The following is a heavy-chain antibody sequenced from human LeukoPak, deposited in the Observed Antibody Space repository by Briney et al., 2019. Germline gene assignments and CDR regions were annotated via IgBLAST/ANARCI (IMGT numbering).Heavy chain of an antibody. D-gene: IGHD3-22*01. CDR3: AKASAMIVVVSKHFDY. Sequence: GGSLRLSCAASGFTFDDYGMSWVRQAPGKGLEWVSGINSDGGSTSYADSVKGRFTISRDNAKNTLYLQMNSLRAEDTAVYYCAKASAMIVVVSKHFDYWGQGTLVTVSS. CDR1: GFTFDDYG. J-gene: IGHJ4*02. V-gene: IGHV3-20*04. CDR2: INSDGGST.